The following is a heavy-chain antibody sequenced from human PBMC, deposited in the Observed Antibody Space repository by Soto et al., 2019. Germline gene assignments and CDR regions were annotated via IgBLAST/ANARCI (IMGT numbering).Heavy chain of an antibody. J-gene: IGHJ3*02. CDR2: MNPNSGNT. CDR3: ARFVVARGEFTSHDAFDI. D-gene: IGHD3-10*01. Sequence: ASVKVSCKASGYTFTSYDINWVRQATGQGLEWMGWMNPNSGNTGYAQKFQGRVTMTRNTSISTAYMELSSLRSEDTAVYYCARFVVARGEFTSHDAFDIWGQGTMVTVSS. CDR1: GYTFTSYD. V-gene: IGHV1-8*01.